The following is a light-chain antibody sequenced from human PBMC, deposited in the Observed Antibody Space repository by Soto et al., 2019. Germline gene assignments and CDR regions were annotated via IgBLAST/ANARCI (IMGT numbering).Light chain of an antibody. CDR3: QQYKDAPLA. Sequence: EIVLTQSPGTLSLSPGEIATLSCRASQTLSTNSLAWYQQRPGQTPRLLIYAASTRDTDIPDRFKGSGYGTDFALTISKLETEDFPPDYCQQYKDAPLASGPGTKVDDK. CDR1: QTLSTNS. CDR2: AAS. V-gene: IGKV3-20*01. J-gene: IGKJ3*01.